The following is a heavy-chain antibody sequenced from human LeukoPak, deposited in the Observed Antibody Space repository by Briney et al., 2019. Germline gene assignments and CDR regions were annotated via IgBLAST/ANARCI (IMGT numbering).Heavy chain of an antibody. CDR2: IKSKTNGGTT. Sequence: GGPLRLSCAASGFTFNNAWMNWVRQAPGKGLEWVGLIKSKTNGGTTDYTAPVKGRFTISRDDSNNALYLQMSSLKTEDTAVYYCTTDLRFFDYWGQGTLVTVSS. J-gene: IGHJ4*03. CDR3: TTDLRFFDY. V-gene: IGHV3-15*01. CDR1: GFTFNNAW.